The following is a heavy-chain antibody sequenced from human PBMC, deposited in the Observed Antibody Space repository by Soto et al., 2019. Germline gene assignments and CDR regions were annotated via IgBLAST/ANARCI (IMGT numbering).Heavy chain of an antibody. CDR3: ARDRRGNYYDSSGYRDPNAFDI. D-gene: IGHD3-22*01. V-gene: IGHV1-18*04. Sequence: ASVKVSCKASGYTFTSYGISWVRQAPGQGXEWMGWISAYNGNTNYAQKLQGRVTMTTDTSTSTAYMELRSLRSDDTAVYYCARDRRGNYYDSSGYRDPNAFDIWGQGTMVTVS. CDR1: GYTFTSYG. CDR2: ISAYNGNT. J-gene: IGHJ3*02.